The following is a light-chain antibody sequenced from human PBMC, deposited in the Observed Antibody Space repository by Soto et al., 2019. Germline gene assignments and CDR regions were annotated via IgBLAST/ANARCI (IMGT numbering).Light chain of an antibody. CDR1: ESIKSSF. Sequence: EIVLTQSPGTLSLSPGERATLSCRASESIKSSFLAWYQQRPGQTPRLLIYGASTRATGIPDRFSGSGSGTDFILTISRLEPEDIAVYYCQHYGTSPPITVGQGTRVEIK. V-gene: IGKV3-20*01. CDR2: GAS. J-gene: IGKJ5*01. CDR3: QHYGTSPPIT.